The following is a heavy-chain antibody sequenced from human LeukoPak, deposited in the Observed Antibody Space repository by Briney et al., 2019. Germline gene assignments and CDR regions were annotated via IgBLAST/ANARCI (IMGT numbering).Heavy chain of an antibody. CDR1: GCTFTSYD. V-gene: IGHV1-69*05. CDR3: ASYYYDSSGYYPASPFDY. Sequence: ASVKVSCKASGCTFTSYDINWVRQAPGQGLEWMGGIIPIFGTANYAQKFQGRVTITTDESTSTAYMELSSLRSEDTAVYYCASYYYDSSGYYPASPFDYWGQGTLVTVSS. CDR2: IIPIFGTA. D-gene: IGHD3-22*01. J-gene: IGHJ4*02.